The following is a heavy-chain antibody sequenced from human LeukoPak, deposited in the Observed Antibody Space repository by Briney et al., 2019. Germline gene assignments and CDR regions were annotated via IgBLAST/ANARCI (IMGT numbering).Heavy chain of an antibody. CDR1: GGSISSYY. V-gene: IGHV4-59*01. CDR2: IYYSGST. CDR3: ARGAVTAIPGDI. J-gene: IGHJ3*02. Sequence: PPETLSLTCTVSGGSISSYYWSWIRQPPGKGLEWIGYIYYSGSTNYNPPLKSRVTISVDTSKNQFSLKLSSVTAADTAVYYCARGAVTAIPGDIWGQGTMVTVSS. D-gene: IGHD2-21*02.